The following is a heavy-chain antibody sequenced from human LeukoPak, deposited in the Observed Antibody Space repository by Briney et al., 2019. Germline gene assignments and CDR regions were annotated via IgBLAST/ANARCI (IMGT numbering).Heavy chain of an antibody. CDR3: ARRHDDFWSGTNAFDI. J-gene: IGHJ3*02. CDR1: AGSISSYY. Sequence: SETLSLTCTVSAGSISSYYWSLIRQPPGKGLEWIGYIYYSGSTNYNPSLKSRVTISVDTSKNQFSLKLSSMTAADTAVYYCARRHDDFWSGTNAFDIWGQGTMVTVSS. D-gene: IGHD3-3*01. V-gene: IGHV4-59*08. CDR2: IYYSGST.